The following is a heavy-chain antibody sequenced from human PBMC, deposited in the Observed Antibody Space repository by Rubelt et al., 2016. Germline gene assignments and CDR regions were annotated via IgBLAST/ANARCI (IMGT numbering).Heavy chain of an antibody. V-gene: IGHV3-33*01. Sequence: GGVVQPGRSLRLSCAASGFTFSSYGMHWVRQAPGKGLEWGAVIWDDGRNKYYADSVKGRFTISRDNSKNTLYLQMNSLRAEDTAVYYCARGGMGGSTGYFDYWGQGTLVTVSS. CDR3: ARGGMGGSTGYFDY. J-gene: IGHJ4*02. CDR1: GFTFSSYG. CDR2: IWDDGRNK. D-gene: IGHD1-26*01.